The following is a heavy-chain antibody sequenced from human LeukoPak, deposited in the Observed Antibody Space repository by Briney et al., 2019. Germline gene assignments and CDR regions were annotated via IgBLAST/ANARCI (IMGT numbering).Heavy chain of an antibody. CDR3: AKEKHGLIYAGRYFDY. J-gene: IGHJ4*02. CDR2: ISGSGGST. CDR1: GFTFSSYA. D-gene: IGHD2/OR15-2a*01. V-gene: IGHV3-23*01. Sequence: GGXLXLSCAASGFTFSSYAMSWVRQAPGKGLEWVSAISGSGGSTYYADSVKGRFTISRDNSKNTLYLQMNSLRAEDTAVYYCAKEKHGLIYAGRYFDYWGQGTLVTVSS.